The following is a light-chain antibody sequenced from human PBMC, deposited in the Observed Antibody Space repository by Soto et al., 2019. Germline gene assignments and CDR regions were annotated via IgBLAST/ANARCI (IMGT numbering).Light chain of an antibody. J-gene: IGLJ3*02. CDR3: AVWDDSLDGWV. CDR2: NNN. V-gene: IGLV1-44*01. CDR1: SSNIGSHV. Sequence: QSVLTQPPSASGTPGQRVTISCSGSSSNIGSHVVYWYQQLAGTAPKLLMYNNNQRPSGVPDRFSGSKSGTSASLAISGLQSGDEADYYCAVWDDSLDGWVFGGGTKVTVL.